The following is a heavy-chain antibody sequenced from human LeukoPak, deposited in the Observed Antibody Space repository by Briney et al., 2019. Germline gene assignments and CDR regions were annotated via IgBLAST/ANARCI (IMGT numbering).Heavy chain of an antibody. CDR1: GGSISSGGYY. CDR2: IYHSGST. D-gene: IGHD6-6*01. Sequence: PSETLSLTCTVSGGSISSGGYYWSWIRQPPGKGLEWIGYIYHSGSTYYNPSLKSRVTISVDRSKNQFSLKLSSVTAADTAVYYCARDEYDAFDIWGQGTMVTVSS. J-gene: IGHJ3*02. CDR3: ARDEYDAFDI. V-gene: IGHV4-30-2*01.